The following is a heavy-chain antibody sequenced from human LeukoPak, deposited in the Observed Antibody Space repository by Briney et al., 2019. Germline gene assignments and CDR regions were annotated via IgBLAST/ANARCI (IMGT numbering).Heavy chain of an antibody. V-gene: IGHV3-9*01. CDR2: ISWNGGGI. CDR3: SKDIPGVQGAFDI. CDR1: GFTFCDYA. D-gene: IGHD1-1*01. J-gene: IGHJ3*02. Sequence: GGSLRLSCAASGFTFCDYAMHWVRQAPGKGLEWVSGISWNGGGIGYADSVKGRFTISRDNAKNSLYLQMHSLRAEDTALYYCSKDIPGVQGAFDIWGQGTMVTVSS.